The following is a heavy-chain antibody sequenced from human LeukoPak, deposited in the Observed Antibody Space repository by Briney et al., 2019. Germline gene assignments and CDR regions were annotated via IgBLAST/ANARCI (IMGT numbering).Heavy chain of an antibody. J-gene: IGHJ4*02. CDR1: GYTFTSYD. D-gene: IGHD3-10*01. CDR2: MNPNSGNT. CDR3: ARGAGITMVRGVHPDY. Sequence: GASVKVSCKASGYTFTSYDINWVRQATGQGLEWMGWMNPNSGNTGYAQKFQGRVTMTRNTSISTAYMELSSLRSEDTAVYYCARGAGITMVRGVHPDYWGQGTLVTVSS. V-gene: IGHV1-8*01.